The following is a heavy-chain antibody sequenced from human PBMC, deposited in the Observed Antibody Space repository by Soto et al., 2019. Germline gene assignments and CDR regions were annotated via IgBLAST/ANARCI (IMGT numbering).Heavy chain of an antibody. CDR2: ISAYNGNT. V-gene: IGHV1-18*01. CDR3: ARDQSIVATAMTP. D-gene: IGHD5-18*01. Sequence: ASVKVSCKASGYRFTNHGISWVRQAPGQGLEWMGWISAYNGNTNYAQKLQGRVTMTTDTSTSTAYMELRSLRSDDTAVYYCARDQSIVATAMTPWGAGTRVTVDS. J-gene: IGHJ5*02. CDR1: GYRFTNHG.